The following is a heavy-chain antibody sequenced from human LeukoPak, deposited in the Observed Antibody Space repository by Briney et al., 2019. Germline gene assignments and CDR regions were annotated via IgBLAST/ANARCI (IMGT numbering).Heavy chain of an antibody. CDR3: ARGQGSGWSYFDY. J-gene: IGHJ4*02. Sequence: GGSLRLSCAASGFTFSNYAMPWVRQAPGKGLEWVALISYDGSNKYYADSVKGRFTISRDNSKNTLYLQMNSLRAEDTTVYYCARGQGSGWSYFDYWGQGTLVTVSS. V-gene: IGHV3-30-3*01. CDR1: GFTFSNYA. CDR2: ISYDGSNK. D-gene: IGHD6-19*01.